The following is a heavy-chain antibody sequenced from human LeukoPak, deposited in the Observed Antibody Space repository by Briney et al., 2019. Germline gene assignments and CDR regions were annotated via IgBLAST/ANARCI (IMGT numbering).Heavy chain of an antibody. J-gene: IGHJ4*02. CDR3: ARDGPRGYSYGYVWYYFDF. CDR2: INPSGGST. V-gene: IGHV1-46*01. Sequence: GASVKVSCKASGYTFTSYYMHWVRQAPGQGLEWIGIINPSGGSTSYAQKFQGRVTMTRDTSISTAYMELSRLRSDDTAVYYCARDGPRGYSYGYVWYYFDFWGQGTLVTVSS. CDR1: GYTFTSYY. D-gene: IGHD5-18*01.